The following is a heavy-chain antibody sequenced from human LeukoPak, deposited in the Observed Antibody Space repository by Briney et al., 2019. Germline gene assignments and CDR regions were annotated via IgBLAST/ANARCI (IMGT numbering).Heavy chain of an antibody. CDR1: GFTFSSYW. J-gene: IGHJ4*02. D-gene: IGHD1-26*01. V-gene: IGHV3-7*01. CDR2: IKQDGSEK. Sequence: PGGSLRLSRAASGFTFSSYWMSWVRQAPGKGVEWVANIKQDGSEKYYVDSVKGRFTISRDNAKNSLYLQMNSLRAEDTAVSYCARSPGIVGATVPVDYWGQGTLVTVSS. CDR3: ARSPGIVGATVPVDY.